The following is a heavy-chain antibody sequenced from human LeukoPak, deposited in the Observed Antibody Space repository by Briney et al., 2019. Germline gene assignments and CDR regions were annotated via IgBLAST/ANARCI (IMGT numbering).Heavy chain of an antibody. CDR2: IYYTGST. CDR1: GGSISSNY. CDR3: ARSSCSGGSCYWY. J-gene: IGHJ4*02. Sequence: PSETLSLTCTVSGGSISSNYWSWIRQPPGKGLEWIGFIYYTGSTNYNPPLKSRVTISVDTSKTQFPLKLSSVTAADTAVYYCARSSCSGGSCYWYWGQGTLVTVSS. V-gene: IGHV4-59*01. D-gene: IGHD2-15*01.